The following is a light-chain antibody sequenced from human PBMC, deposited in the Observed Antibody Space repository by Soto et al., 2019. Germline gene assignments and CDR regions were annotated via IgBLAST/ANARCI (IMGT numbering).Light chain of an antibody. CDR1: QSINNY. J-gene: IGKJ3*01. Sequence: DIQMTQSPSSLSASVGDRVTITCRASQSINNYVNWFQQKPGKAPKLLIYAASSLKSGVPSRFSGTGSGKDFTLSIGSLQPEDRPTYYCQQGSSPPLTFGAGTKVDIK. V-gene: IGKV1-39*01. CDR3: QQGSSPPLT. CDR2: AAS.